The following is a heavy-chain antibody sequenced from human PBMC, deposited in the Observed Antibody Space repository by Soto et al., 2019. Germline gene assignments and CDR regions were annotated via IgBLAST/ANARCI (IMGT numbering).Heavy chain of an antibody. CDR3: ARERNDSSGYYLAYFEY. D-gene: IGHD3-22*01. J-gene: IGHJ4*02. CDR1: GFTFSSYG. Sequence: QVQLVESGGGVVQPGRSLRLSCAASGFTFSSYGMHWVRQAPGKGLEWVAVIWYDGSNKYYADSVKGRFTISRDNSKNTLYLEMNSQGAEDTAVYCCARERNDSSGYYLAYFEYWGQGTLVTVSS. CDR2: IWYDGSNK. V-gene: IGHV3-33*01.